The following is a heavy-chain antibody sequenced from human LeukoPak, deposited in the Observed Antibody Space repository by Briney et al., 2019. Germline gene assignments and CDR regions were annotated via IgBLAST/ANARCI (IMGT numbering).Heavy chain of an antibody. J-gene: IGHJ6*03. Sequence: ASVKVSCKASGYSFVLYGISWVRQAPGEGPEWMGCISGSTGDTNYAQKFQGRVTMTPDTSSSTAYMELSSLRSEDTAVYYCARDMHYDFWSGYPQGPSGYYYYYYMDVWGKGTTVSVSS. D-gene: IGHD3-3*01. CDR3: ARDMHYDFWSGYPQGPSGYYYYYYMDV. CDR1: GYSFVLYG. CDR2: ISGSTGDT. V-gene: IGHV1-18*01.